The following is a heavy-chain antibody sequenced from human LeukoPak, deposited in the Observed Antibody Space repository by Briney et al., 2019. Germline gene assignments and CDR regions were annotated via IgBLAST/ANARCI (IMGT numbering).Heavy chain of an antibody. CDR1: GFTFGDYA. CDR2: IRSKAYGGTT. Sequence: GGSLRLPCTASGFTFGDYAMSWVRQAPGKGLEWVGFIRSKAYGGTTEYAASVKGRFTISRDDSKSIAYLQMNSLKTEDTAVYYCTRDYTDYDFWSGYRSYYYMDVWGKGTTVTVSS. J-gene: IGHJ6*03. V-gene: IGHV3-49*04. D-gene: IGHD3-3*01. CDR3: TRDYTDYDFWSGYRSYYYMDV.